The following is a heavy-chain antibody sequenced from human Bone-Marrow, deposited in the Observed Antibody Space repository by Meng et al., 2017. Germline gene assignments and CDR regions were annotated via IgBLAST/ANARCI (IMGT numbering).Heavy chain of an antibody. Sequence: ELRPGLVKHSQTLSFTRTVFVGSISSYNWSWIRKPAGKRLEWSGRIYTSGSTNYNPPLKSRVTMSVDTSKNQFSLKLSSVTAADTAVYYCARVEGGNNRYNWFDPWGQGTLVTVSS. CDR3: ARVEGGNNRYNWFDP. CDR1: VGSISSYN. CDR2: IYTSGST. V-gene: IGHV4-4*07. J-gene: IGHJ5*02. D-gene: IGHD1/OR15-1a*01.